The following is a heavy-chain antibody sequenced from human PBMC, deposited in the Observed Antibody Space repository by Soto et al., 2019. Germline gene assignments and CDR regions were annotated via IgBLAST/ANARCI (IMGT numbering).Heavy chain of an antibody. J-gene: IGHJ5*02. D-gene: IGHD6-13*01. CDR2: IYTSGTA. V-gene: IGHV4-4*07. Sequence: LXLACTVSLGSIKTYFWSWIPQPAATGLEWIGRIYTSGTANYSPSLKGRVIMAVDTAKNQLSLKVTSVTAADTAVYYCAGDFDSSSWFRLDRWGQGTLVTVSS. CDR3: AGDFDSSSWFRLDR. CDR1: LGSIKTYF.